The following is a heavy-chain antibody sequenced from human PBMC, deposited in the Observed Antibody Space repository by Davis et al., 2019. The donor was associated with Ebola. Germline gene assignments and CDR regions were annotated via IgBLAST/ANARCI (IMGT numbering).Heavy chain of an antibody. Sequence: ASVKVSCKASGYTFTNYDINWVRQATGQGLEWMGWMNPNSGNTGYAQKFQGRITMTRNISISTAYMELSSLRSDDTAVYYCASSRDMYSSSWYRFRHTPWGSNYGMDVWGQGTLVTVSS. D-gene: IGHD6-13*01. V-gene: IGHV1-8*01. CDR1: GYTFTNYD. CDR2: MNPNSGNT. J-gene: IGHJ6*02. CDR3: ASSRDMYSSSWYRFRHTPWGSNYGMDV.